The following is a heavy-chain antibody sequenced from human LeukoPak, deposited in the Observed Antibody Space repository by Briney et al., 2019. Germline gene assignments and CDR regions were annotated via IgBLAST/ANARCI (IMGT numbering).Heavy chain of an antibody. CDR1: GFTFSNAW. CDR2: IKSKTDGGTT. D-gene: IGHD6-19*01. V-gene: IGHV3-15*01. CDR3: TSLSSGWYRADY. J-gene: IGHJ4*02. Sequence: GGSLRLSCAASGFTFSNAWMSWVRQAPGKGLEWVGRIKSKTDGGTTDYAAPVKGRFTISRDDSTNTLYLQMNSLKTEDTAVYYCTSLSSGWYRADYWGQGTLVTVSS.